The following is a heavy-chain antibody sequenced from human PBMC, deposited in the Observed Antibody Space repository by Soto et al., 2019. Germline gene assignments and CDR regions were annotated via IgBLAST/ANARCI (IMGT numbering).Heavy chain of an antibody. CDR3: TTSYYDFWSGYYTGMGGMDV. V-gene: IGHV3-15*07. CDR1: GFPFSNAW. D-gene: IGHD3-3*01. J-gene: IGHJ6*02. Sequence: PGGALRLSCAASGFPFSNAWRNWVRQAPGKGLEWVGRIKSKTDGGTTDYAAPVKGRFTISRDDSKNTLYLQMNSLKTEDTAVYYCTTSYYDFWSGYYTGMGGMDVWAQGTTVTVSS. CDR2: IKSKTDGGTT.